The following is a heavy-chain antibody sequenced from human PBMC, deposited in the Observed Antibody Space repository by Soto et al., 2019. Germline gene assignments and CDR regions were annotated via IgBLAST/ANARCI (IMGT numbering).Heavy chain of an antibody. J-gene: IGHJ6*02. CDR1: GGTFGIYA. CDR2: IIAFSDIV. CDR3: ARSLYSSSWFHSGNSYYYSGMDV. V-gene: IGHV1-69*12. Sequence: QVQLVQSGAEVKKPGSSVKVSCKASGGTFGIYAITWVRQAPGQGLEWMGGIIAFSDIVNYTQKLQGRVTITADESTNTAYMGLSSLRSEDTAVYYCARSLYSSSWFHSGNSYYYSGMDVWGQGTTVTVSS. D-gene: IGHD6-13*01.